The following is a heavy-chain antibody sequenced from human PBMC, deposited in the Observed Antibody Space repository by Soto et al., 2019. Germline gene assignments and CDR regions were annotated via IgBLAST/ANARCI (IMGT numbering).Heavy chain of an antibody. D-gene: IGHD3-3*01. CDR2: IIPIFGTA. V-gene: IGHV1-69*13. CDR1: GGTLSSYA. CDR3: ARGNQRIKIFVVVIPNYYYGMDV. Sequence: SVKLSCKASGGTLSSYAISWVRQAPGQGLKWMGGIIPIFGTANYAQKFQGRVTITADESTSTAYMELSSLRSEDTAVYYCARGNQRIKIFVVVIPNYYYGMDVWGQGNTVTVTS. J-gene: IGHJ6*02.